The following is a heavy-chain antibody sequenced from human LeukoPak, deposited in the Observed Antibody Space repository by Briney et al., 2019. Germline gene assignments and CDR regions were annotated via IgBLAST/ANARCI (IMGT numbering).Heavy chain of an antibody. D-gene: IGHD1-26*01. CDR3: AKERPRPLDY. J-gene: IGHJ4*02. V-gene: IGHV3-20*04. CDR1: GFIFVDYG. Sequence: PGGSLRLSCVASGFIFVDYGMSWVRQAPGKGLEWVSSINWSGETTHYEESVKGRFTVARDNAKKSLDLQMNSLRAEDTAVYYCAKERPRPLDYWGQGTLVTVSS. CDR2: INWSGETT.